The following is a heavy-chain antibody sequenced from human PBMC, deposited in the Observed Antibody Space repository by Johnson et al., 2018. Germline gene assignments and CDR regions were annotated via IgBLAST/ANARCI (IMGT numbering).Heavy chain of an antibody. V-gene: IGHV1-46*01. Sequence: QVQLVQSGAEVKRPGASVKVSCKASGYTFTTYYMHWVRQALGQGLEWMGRVNPSGGSTIYAQNFQGRITMTTDTSTSTVYMDLRSIRIDDTAVYFCARDANSLGPLDFWGQGTLVTGSS. CDR3: ARDANSLGPLDF. D-gene: IGHD3-16*01. CDR1: GYTFTTYY. CDR2: VNPSGGST. J-gene: IGHJ4*02.